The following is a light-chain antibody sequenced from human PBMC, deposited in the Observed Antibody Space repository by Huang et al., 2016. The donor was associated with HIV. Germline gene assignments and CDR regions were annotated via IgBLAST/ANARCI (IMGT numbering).Light chain of an antibody. CDR2: AAS. CDR1: QDISKY. V-gene: IGKV1-17*03. J-gene: IGKJ1*01. CDR3: LQHHGYPRT. Sequence: DIQLTQSPSAMSASVGDRVSITCRASQDISKYLAWFQQKPGGAPKRLIYAASSLQSGVPSRFSGSRAGTKFTLTISNLQPEDFATYYCLQHHGYPRTFGQGTNV.